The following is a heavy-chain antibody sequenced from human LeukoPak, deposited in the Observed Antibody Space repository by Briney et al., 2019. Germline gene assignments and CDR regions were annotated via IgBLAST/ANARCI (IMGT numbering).Heavy chain of an antibody. CDR3: AKLVPAAPGAFDI. CDR1: GFTFSSYS. V-gene: IGHV3-21*01. D-gene: IGHD2-2*01. Sequence: PGGSLRLSCAASGFTFSSYSMNWVRQAPGKGLEWVSSISSSSSYIYYADSVKGRFTISRDNAKNSLYLQMNSLRAEDTAVYYCAKLVPAAPGAFDIWGQGTMVTVSS. J-gene: IGHJ3*02. CDR2: ISSSSSYI.